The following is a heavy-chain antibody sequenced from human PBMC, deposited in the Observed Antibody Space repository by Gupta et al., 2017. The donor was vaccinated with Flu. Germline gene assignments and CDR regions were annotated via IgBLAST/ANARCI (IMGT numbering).Heavy chain of an antibody. D-gene: IGHD6-19*01. CDR2: ISSSGRTI. V-gene: IGHV3-48*03. Sequence: EVQLVESGGGLVQPGGSLRLSCAASGFPFSSYEMNWVRQAPGKGPEWVSYISSSGRTIYYADSVKGRFTISRDNAKNSLYLQMNSLRAEDTAVYYCTRYVAGPDYWGQGTLVTVSS. J-gene: IGHJ4*02. CDR3: TRYVAGPDY. CDR1: GFPFSSYE.